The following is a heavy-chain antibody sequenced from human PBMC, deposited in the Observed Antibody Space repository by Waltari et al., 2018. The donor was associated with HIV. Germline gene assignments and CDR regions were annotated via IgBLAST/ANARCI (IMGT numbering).Heavy chain of an antibody. J-gene: IGHJ6*03. CDR3: ARRRGGSSSTKGFYYYMDV. V-gene: IGHV7-4-1*02. CDR1: GYTFTSYA. D-gene: IGHD6-6*01. CDR2: IKTNTGNP. Sequence: QVQLVQSGSELKKPEASVKVSCKASGYTFTSYAMTWVRQAPGQGLEWMGRIKTNTGNPTYAQGFTGRFGFSLDTSVSTAYLQISSLKAEDTAVYYCARRRGGSSSTKGFYYYMDVWGKGTTVTVSS.